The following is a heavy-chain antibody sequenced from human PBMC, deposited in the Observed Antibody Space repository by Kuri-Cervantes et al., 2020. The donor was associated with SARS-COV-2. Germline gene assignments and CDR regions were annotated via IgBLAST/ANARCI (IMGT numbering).Heavy chain of an antibody. J-gene: IGHJ4*02. CDR3: AKGGETAYDSSLDY. Sequence: GESLKISCAASGFTFSSYAMSWVRQAPGKGLEWVSAISGSGGSTYYADSVKGRFTISRDNSKNTLYLQMSSLRAEDTAVYYCAKGGETAYDSSLDYWGQGTLVTVSS. D-gene: IGHD3-22*01. CDR1: GFTFSSYA. CDR2: ISGSGGST. V-gene: IGHV3-23*01.